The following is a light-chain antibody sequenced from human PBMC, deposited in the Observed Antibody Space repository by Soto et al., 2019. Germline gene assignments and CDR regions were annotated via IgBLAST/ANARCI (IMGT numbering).Light chain of an antibody. CDR3: AAWDDSLNGVV. V-gene: IGLV1-44*01. CDR2: GND. Sequence: QSVLTQPPSASGTPGQRVTISCSGSSSNIGGNIVNWYQQLPGTAPKLLIFGNDQRPSWVPDRFSGSKSGTSASLAIGGLQSEDEANYYCAAWDDSLNGVVFGGGTQLTVL. J-gene: IGLJ2*01. CDR1: SSNIGGNI.